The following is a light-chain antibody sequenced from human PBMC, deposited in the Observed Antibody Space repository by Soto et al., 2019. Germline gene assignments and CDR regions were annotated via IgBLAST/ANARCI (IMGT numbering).Light chain of an antibody. CDR1: QSISSY. J-gene: IGKJ1*01. CDR2: AAS. V-gene: IGKV1-39*01. Sequence: DIEMTQSPSSLSASVGDRVTITCRASQSISSYLNWYQQKPGKAPKLLIYAASSLQSGAPPRFSGSGSGTDFTLTISSLHSEDFAVYYCQQYNNWPTFGQGTKVDIK. CDR3: QQYNNWPT.